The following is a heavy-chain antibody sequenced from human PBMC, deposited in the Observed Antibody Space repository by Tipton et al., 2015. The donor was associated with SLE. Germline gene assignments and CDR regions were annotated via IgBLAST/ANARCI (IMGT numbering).Heavy chain of an antibody. CDR1: GFTFDDFA. D-gene: IGHD1-7*01. Sequence: QLVQSGGGLVQPVRSLKLSCVVSGFTFDDFAMHWVRQAPGKGLEWLSGISWNGEKIDYADSVKGRFTISRDNAKNSLYLQMNSLRSEDTALYYCAKERITGTTMYYYGMDVWGQGTTVTVSS. V-gene: IGHV3-9*01. J-gene: IGHJ6*02. CDR2: ISWNGEKI. CDR3: AKERITGTTMYYYGMDV.